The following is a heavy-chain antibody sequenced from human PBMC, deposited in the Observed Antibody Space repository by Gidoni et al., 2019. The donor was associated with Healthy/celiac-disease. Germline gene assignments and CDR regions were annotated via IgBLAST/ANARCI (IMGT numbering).Heavy chain of an antibody. J-gene: IGHJ6*02. Sequence: EVQLVESGGGLVQPGGSLSLSCAASGFTVSSNYMSWVRQAPGKGLEWVSVIYSRGSTYYADSVKGRFTISRDNSKNTLYLQMNSLRAEDTAVYYCASNTMILLGGMDVWGQGTTVTVSS. CDR3: ASNTMILLGGMDV. V-gene: IGHV3-66*02. D-gene: IGHD3-22*01. CDR1: GFTVSSNY. CDR2: IYSRGST.